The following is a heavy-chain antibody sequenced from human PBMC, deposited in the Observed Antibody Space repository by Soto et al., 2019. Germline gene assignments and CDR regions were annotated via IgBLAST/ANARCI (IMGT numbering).Heavy chain of an antibody. J-gene: IGHJ5*02. CDR2: INPNSGGT. V-gene: IGHV1-2*04. Sequence: ASVKVSCKASGYTFTGYYMHWVRQAPGQGLEWMGWINPNSGGTNYAQKFQGWVTMTRDTSISTAYMELSRLRSGDTAVYYCARGTRIAAAGRYNWFDPWGQGTLVTVSS. CDR1: GYTFTGYY. D-gene: IGHD6-13*01. CDR3: ARGTRIAAAGRYNWFDP.